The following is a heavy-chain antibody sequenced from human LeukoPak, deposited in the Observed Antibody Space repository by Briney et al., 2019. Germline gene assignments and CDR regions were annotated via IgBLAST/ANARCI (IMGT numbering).Heavy chain of an antibody. Sequence: SETLSLTCTVSGGSISSSSYYWGWIRQPPGRGLEWIGSIYYSGSTYYNPSLKSRVTISVDTSKNQFSLKLSSVTAADTAVYYCARLPRHHAVAGTNAFDIWGQGTMVTVSS. D-gene: IGHD6-19*01. J-gene: IGHJ3*02. V-gene: IGHV4-39*07. CDR3: ARLPRHHAVAGTNAFDI. CDR1: GGSISSSSYY. CDR2: IYYSGST.